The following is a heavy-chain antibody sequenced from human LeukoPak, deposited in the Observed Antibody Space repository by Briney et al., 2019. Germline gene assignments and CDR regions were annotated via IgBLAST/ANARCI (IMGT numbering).Heavy chain of an antibody. J-gene: IGHJ6*03. D-gene: IGHD2-2*01. CDR3: AIDGPDIVVVFQGPYYYMDV. CDR1: GFTFSSYG. Sequence: GGSLRLSCAASGFTFSSYGMHWVRQAPGKGLEWVAFIRYDGSNKYYADSVKGRFTISRDNSKNTLYLQMNSLRAEDTAVYYCAIDGPDIVVVFQGPYYYMDVWGKGTTVTVSS. V-gene: IGHV3-30*02. CDR2: IRYDGSNK.